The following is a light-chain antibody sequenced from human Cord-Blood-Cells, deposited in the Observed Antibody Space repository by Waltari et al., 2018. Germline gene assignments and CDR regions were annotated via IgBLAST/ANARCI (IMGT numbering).Light chain of an antibody. CDR3: QQYDNLPPYT. V-gene: IGKV1-33*01. CDR2: DAS. J-gene: IGKJ2*01. CDR1: QDISNY. Sequence: DIQMTQSPSSLSASVGDRVTITCQASQDISNYLNWYQQKPGKAPKLLIYDASNLETGVPSRFSGSGSGTDFTSTISSLHPEEIATYYCQQYDNLPPYTFGQGTKLEIK.